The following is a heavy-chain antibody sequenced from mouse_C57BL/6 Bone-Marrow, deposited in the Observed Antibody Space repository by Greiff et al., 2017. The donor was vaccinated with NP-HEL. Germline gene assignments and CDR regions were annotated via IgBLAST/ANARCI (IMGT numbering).Heavy chain of an antibody. Sequence: EVQGVESGGGLVKPGGSLKLSCAASGFTFSDYGMHWVRQAPEKGLEWVAYISSGCSTIYYADTVKGRFTISRDNAKNTLFLQMTSLRSEDTAMYYCARTWLFAYWGQGTLVTVSA. CDR3: ARTWLFAY. CDR2: ISSGCSTI. D-gene: IGHD2-2*01. CDR1: GFTFSDYG. V-gene: IGHV5-17*01. J-gene: IGHJ3*01.